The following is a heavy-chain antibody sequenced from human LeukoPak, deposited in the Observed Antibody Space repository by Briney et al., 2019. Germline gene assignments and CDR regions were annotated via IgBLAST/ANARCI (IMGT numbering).Heavy chain of an antibody. D-gene: IGHD6-13*01. CDR3: ARIQRSSWTYDGLDI. Sequence: PGGSLRLSCAAYGFTLSNYWMTWVSQAQGKGLEWVANIKQDESEKNYVDAVKGRFTISRDNAKKSVYLQMNSLRVEDTAVYYCARIQRSSWTYDGLDIWGQGTVVTVSS. V-gene: IGHV3-7*01. J-gene: IGHJ3*02. CDR2: IKQDESEK. CDR1: GFTLSNYW.